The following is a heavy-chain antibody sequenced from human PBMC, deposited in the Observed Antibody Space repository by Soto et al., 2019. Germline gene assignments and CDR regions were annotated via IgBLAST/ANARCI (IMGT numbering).Heavy chain of an antibody. CDR3: ARRGAAGTIYFDC. CDR1: GCSINNYY. J-gene: IGHJ4*02. V-gene: IGHV4-59*08. Sequence: SETLSLTCTVSGCSINNYYWSWIRQPPGKGLEWIGYMYYNGNANYNSSLKSRVTITVDTSKNQFSLKLTSVTAADTAVYYCARRGAAGTIYFDCWGQGALVTVCS. CDR2: MYYNGNA. D-gene: IGHD6-13*01.